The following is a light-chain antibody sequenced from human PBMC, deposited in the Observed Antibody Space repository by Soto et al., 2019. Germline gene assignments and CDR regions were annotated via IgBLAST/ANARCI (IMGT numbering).Light chain of an antibody. Sequence: DIQMTQSPSTLSASVRDRFTITCLASQDINKWLYWYQQKPGTAPKLLISKASILESGVPSRLSGSGYGTDYTIIISSMQTDDFDTYFCQQYNSYPWSFGQGTQVDIK. V-gene: IGKV1-5*03. CDR2: KAS. CDR3: QQYNSYPWS. J-gene: IGKJ1*01. CDR1: QDINKW.